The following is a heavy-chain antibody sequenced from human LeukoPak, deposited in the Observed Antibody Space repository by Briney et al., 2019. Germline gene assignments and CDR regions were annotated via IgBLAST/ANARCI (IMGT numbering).Heavy chain of an antibody. CDR3: ARLPTEDYGDYEPLDY. D-gene: IGHD4-17*01. J-gene: IGHJ4*02. V-gene: IGHV1-18*01. CDR1: GYTFTSYG. CDR2: ISAYNGNT. Sequence: ASVKVSCKASGYTFTSYGISWVRQAPGQGLEWMGWISAYNGNTNYAQKLQGRVTMTTDTSTSTAYMELRSLRSDDTAVYYCARLPTEDYGDYEPLDYWGQGTLVTVSS.